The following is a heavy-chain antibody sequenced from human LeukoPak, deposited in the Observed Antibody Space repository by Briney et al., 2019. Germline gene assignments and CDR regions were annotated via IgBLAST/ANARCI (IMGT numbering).Heavy chain of an antibody. D-gene: IGHD3-22*01. CDR3: AKDWGSSGLFDY. CDR2: IIPIFGTA. Sequence: SVKVSCKASGGTFSSYAISWVRQAPGQGLEWMGGIIPIFGTANYAQKFQGGVTITTDESTSTAYMELSSLRSEDTAVYYCAKDWGSSGLFDYWGQGTLVTVSS. V-gene: IGHV1-69*05. CDR1: GGTFSSYA. J-gene: IGHJ4*02.